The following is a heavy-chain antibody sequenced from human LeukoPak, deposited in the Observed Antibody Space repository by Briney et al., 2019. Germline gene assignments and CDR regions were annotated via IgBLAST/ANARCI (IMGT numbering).Heavy chain of an antibody. D-gene: IGHD4-17*01. J-gene: IGHJ3*02. CDR1: GGTFSSYA. V-gene: IGHV1-69*04. CDR3: ARDLNDDYGDYSNALDI. CDR2: IIPILGIA. Sequence: GASVKVSCKASGGTFSSYAISWVRQAPGQGLEWMGRIIPILGIANYAQKFQGRVTITADKSTSTAYMELSSLRSEDTAVYYCARDLNDDYGDYSNALDIWGQGTMVTVSS.